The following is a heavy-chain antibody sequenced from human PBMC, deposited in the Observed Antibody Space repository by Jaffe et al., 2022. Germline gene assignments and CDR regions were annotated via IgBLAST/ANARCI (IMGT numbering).Heavy chain of an antibody. D-gene: IGHD3-9*01. J-gene: IGHJ3*02. CDR1: GFTFSSYG. Sequence: QVQLVESGGGVVQPGGSLRLSCAASGFTFSSYGMHWVRQAPGKGLEWVAFIRYDGSNKYYADSVKGRFTISRDNSKNTLYLQMNSLRAEDTAVYYCVGGGDILTVAFDIWGQGTMVTVSS. V-gene: IGHV3-30*02. CDR2: IRYDGSNK. CDR3: VGGGDILTVAFDI.